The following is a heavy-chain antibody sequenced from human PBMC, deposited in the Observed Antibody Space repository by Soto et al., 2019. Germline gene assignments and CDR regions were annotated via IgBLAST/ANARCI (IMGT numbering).Heavy chain of an antibody. CDR1: GFSLSGTGMR. J-gene: IGHJ6*02. CDR3: ARAFYGMDV. Sequence: SGPTLVNPTQTLTLTRTVSGFSLSGTGMRVTWIRQPPGKALEWLARIDWEDTKLYSTSLKTRLTISKDTSKNQVVLTMTNMDPADTATYYCARAFYGMDVWGQGTSVTVSS. V-gene: IGHV2-70*04. CDR2: IDWEDTK.